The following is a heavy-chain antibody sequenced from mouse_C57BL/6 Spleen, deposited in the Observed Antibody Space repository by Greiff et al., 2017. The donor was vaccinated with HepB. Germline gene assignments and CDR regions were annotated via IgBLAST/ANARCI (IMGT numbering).Heavy chain of an antibody. CDR1: GFTFSSYA. V-gene: IGHV5-4*01. D-gene: IGHD2-5*01. J-gene: IGHJ1*03. Sequence: EVQGVESGGGLVKPGGSLKLSCAASGFTFSSYAMSWVRQTPEKRLEWVATISDGGSYTYYPDNVKGRFTISRDNAKNNLYLQMSHLKSEDTAMYYCARAVSNYWYFDVWGTGTTVTVSS. CDR2: ISDGGSYT. CDR3: ARAVSNYWYFDV.